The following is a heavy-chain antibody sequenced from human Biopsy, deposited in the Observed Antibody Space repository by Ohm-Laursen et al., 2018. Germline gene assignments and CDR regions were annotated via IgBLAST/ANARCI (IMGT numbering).Heavy chain of an antibody. CDR1: GFTFSSYG. J-gene: IGHJ3*02. V-gene: IGHV3-33*08. CDR3: ATSTMVRSSGHAFDI. D-gene: IGHD3-10*01. CDR2: IWYDGFNR. Sequence: SLRLSCAASGFTFSSYGMNWVRQAPGKGLEWVAFIWYDGFNRYYADSVKGRFTISRDNSKNTLDLQMNSLRAEDTAVYYCATSTMVRSSGHAFDIWGQGTVVTVS.